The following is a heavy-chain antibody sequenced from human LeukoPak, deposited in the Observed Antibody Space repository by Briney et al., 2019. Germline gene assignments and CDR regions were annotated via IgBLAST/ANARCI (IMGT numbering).Heavy chain of an antibody. V-gene: IGHV4-61*09. Sequence: SQTLSLTCTVSGGSISSTSYYWSWIRQPAGKGLEWIGHIYTTGSTNYNPSLKSRVTISLDTSKNHFSLKLSSVTAADTAVYYCARGAYFYGSGINWFDPWGQGTLITVSS. CDR1: GGSISSTSYY. J-gene: IGHJ5*02. CDR2: IYTTGST. CDR3: ARGAYFYGSGINWFDP. D-gene: IGHD3-10*01.